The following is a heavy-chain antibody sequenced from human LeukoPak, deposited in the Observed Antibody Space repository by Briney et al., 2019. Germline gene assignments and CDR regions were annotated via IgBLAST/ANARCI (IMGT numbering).Heavy chain of an antibody. D-gene: IGHD4-23*01. CDR2: IYYSGST. J-gene: IGHJ4*02. V-gene: IGHV4-39*07. Sequence: PSETLSLTCTVSGGSISSSSYYWGWIRQPPGKGLEWIGSIYYSGSTYYNPSLKSRVTISVDTSKNQFSLKLSSVTAADTAVYYCAGDGPYGGPPQWGQGTLVTVSS. CDR3: AGDGPYGGPPQ. CDR1: GGSISSSSYY.